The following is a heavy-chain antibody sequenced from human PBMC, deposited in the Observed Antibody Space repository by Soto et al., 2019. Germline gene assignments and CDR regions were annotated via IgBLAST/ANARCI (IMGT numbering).Heavy chain of an antibody. Sequence: QVQLVQSGAEVKKPGASVKVSCKASGYTFTRSGISWVRQAPGQGLEWMGWISTYNGDTNYAQTFQGRVTMTTDTSTSTFSMELRSLRSDDTAVYYCAREGVAPYYYYGMDVWGQGTPVTVSS. J-gene: IGHJ6*02. CDR1: GYTFTRSG. CDR2: ISTYNGDT. D-gene: IGHD5-12*01. CDR3: AREGVAPYYYYGMDV. V-gene: IGHV1-18*01.